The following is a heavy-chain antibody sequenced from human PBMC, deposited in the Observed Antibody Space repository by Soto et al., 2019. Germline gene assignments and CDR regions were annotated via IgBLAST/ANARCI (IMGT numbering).Heavy chain of an antibody. CDR3: ARDTGPNGYNYYYFGMDV. V-gene: IGHV3-30-3*01. CDR2: ISYDGSDK. CDR1: GFTFSNYA. D-gene: IGHD5-18*01. J-gene: IGHJ6*02. Sequence: PGVSLRLSCAASGFTFSNYAMHWVRQAPGKGLEWVAVISYDGSDKYNANSVKGRFTISRDNSKNTLYLQMNSLRAEDTAVYYCARDTGPNGYNYYYFGMDVWGQGTTVTVSS.